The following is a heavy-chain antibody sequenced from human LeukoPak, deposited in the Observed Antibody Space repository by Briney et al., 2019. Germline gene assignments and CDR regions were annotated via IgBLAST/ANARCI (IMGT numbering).Heavy chain of an antibody. Sequence: GGSLRLSCAASGFTFSSYAMSWVRQVPGKGLEWVSVISGSGDNTYYADSVKGRFTISRDNSKNMLYLQMNSLRAEDTAVYYCAKARNVKAVAGRTSWFDPWGQGTLVTVSS. CDR1: GFTFSSYA. V-gene: IGHV3-23*01. CDR3: AKARNVKAVAGRTSWFDP. D-gene: IGHD6-19*01. CDR2: ISGSGDNT. J-gene: IGHJ5*02.